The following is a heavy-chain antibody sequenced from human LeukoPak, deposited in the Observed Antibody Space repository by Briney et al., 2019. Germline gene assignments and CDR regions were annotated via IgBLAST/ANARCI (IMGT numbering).Heavy chain of an antibody. CDR2: IYYSGST. CDR1: GGSISSSSYY. V-gene: IGHV4-39*02. CDR3: ARDPYLNWFDP. Sequence: PSETLSLTCTVSGGSISSSSYYWGWIRQPPGKGLEWIGSIYYSGSTYYNPSLKSRVTISVDTSKNQFSLKLSSVTAADTAVYYCARDPYLNWFDPWGQGTLVTVSS. J-gene: IGHJ5*02.